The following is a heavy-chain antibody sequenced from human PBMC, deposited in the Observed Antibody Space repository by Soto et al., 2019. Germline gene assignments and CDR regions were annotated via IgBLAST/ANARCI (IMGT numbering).Heavy chain of an antibody. Sequence: QVQLVQSAAEVKKPGASVKVSCKASGYTLTNYAISWVRQAPGQGPEWMGWINTYNGNSNYAQKFQGRVTLTTGTSTNTDYMERRSLTSDDTDVDYCARDCTDGSCFCIYWGQGTLVTVSS. CDR3: ARDCTDGSCFCIY. V-gene: IGHV1-18*01. D-gene: IGHD2-15*01. J-gene: IGHJ4*02. CDR1: GYTLTNYA. CDR2: INTYNGNS.